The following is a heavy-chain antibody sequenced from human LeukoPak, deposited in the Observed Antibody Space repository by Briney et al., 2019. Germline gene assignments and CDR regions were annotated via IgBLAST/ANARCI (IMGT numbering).Heavy chain of an antibody. CDR3: AKDEKPDGVWTIDF. Sequence: PGGSLRLSCEASGFSFGANTMNWVRQAPGMGLVGVSGIGGDSSWTSYADSVKGRFTISRDNSKNTLWLQMNSLRVEDMAVYYCAKDEKPDGVWTIDFWGQGTLVTVSS. V-gene: IGHV3-23*01. CDR1: GFSFGANT. CDR2: IGGDSSWT. J-gene: IGHJ4*02. D-gene: IGHD1-14*01.